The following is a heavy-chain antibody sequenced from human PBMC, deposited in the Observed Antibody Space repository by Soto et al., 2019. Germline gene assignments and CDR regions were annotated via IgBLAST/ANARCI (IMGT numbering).Heavy chain of an antibody. CDR2: ISGSGGST. V-gene: IGHV3-23*01. CDR1: GFTFSSYA. CDR3: AKALRYSSSPPSFDY. Sequence: GGSLRLSCAASGFTFSSYAMSWVRQAPGKGLEWVSAISGSGGSTYYADSVKGRFTISRDNSKNTLYLQMNSLRAEDTAVYYCAKALRYSSSPPSFDYWGQGTLVTVSS. J-gene: IGHJ4*02. D-gene: IGHD6-6*01.